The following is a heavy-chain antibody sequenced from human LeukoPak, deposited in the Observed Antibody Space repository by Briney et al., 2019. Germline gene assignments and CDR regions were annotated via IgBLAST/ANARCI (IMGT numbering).Heavy chain of an antibody. Sequence: GSLRLSCAASGFTFSSYWMSWVRQAPGKGLEWVANIKQDGSEKHYVDSVKGRFTISKDNAGNSLYLQMNSLRVEDTAVYYCARDGYCSSTTCSIGKVGPWGQGTLVTVSS. CDR2: IKQDGSEK. J-gene: IGHJ5*02. CDR3: ARDGYCSSTTCSIGKVGP. V-gene: IGHV3-7*01. D-gene: IGHD2-2*03. CDR1: GFTFSSYW.